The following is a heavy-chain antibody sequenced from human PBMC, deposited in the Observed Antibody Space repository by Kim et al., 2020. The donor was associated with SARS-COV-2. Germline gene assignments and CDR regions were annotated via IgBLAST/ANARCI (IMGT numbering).Heavy chain of an antibody. CDR2: ISYDGSNK. J-gene: IGHJ4*02. V-gene: IGHV3-30*18. Sequence: GGSLKLSCAASGFTFSSYGMHWVRQAPGKGLEWVAVISYDGSNKYYADSVKGRFTISRDNSKNTLYLQMNSLRAEDTAVYYCAKDATMIVVVLDYYFDYWGQGTLVTVSS. CDR3: AKDATMIVVVLDYYFDY. D-gene: IGHD3-22*01. CDR1: GFTFSSYG.